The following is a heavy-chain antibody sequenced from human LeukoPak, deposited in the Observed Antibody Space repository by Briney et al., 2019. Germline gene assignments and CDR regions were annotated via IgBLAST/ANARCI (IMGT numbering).Heavy chain of an antibody. CDR2: INHSGST. J-gene: IGHJ6*04. Sequence: SETLCLTRAVKGGSFSGYYWRWVSQPPGKAQEWRGEINHSGSTNYNPSLKSRVTISVDTSKNQFSLKLSSVTAADTAVYYCARCYDFWSGYFPPDVWGKGTTVTVSS. CDR1: GGSFSGYY. V-gene: IGHV4-34*01. D-gene: IGHD3-3*01. CDR3: ARCYDFWSGYFPPDV.